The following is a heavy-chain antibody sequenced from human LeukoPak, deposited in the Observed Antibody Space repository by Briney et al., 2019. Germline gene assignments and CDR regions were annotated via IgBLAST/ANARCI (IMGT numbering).Heavy chain of an antibody. J-gene: IGHJ4*02. CDR2: IYYSGST. V-gene: IGHV4-39*01. D-gene: IGHD3-3*01. CDR1: GGSISSSSYY. CDR3: ARRGFWSGYYTRDTGD. Sequence: SETLSLTRTVSGGSISSSSYYWGWIRQPPGKGLEWIGSIYYSGSTYYNPSLKSRVTISVDTSKNQFSLKLSSVTAADTAVYYCARRGFWSGYYTRDTGDWGQGTLVTVSS.